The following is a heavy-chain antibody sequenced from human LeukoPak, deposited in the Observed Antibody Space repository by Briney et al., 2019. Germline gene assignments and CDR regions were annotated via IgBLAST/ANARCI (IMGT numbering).Heavy chain of an antibody. Sequence: GGSLRLSCAASGFTFSNAWMSWVRQAPGKGLEWVGRIKSKTDGGTTDYAAPVKGRFTISRDDSKNTLYLQMNSLKTEDTAVYYCTTKEGYSGSRSYAFDIWGQGTMVTVSS. CDR1: GFTFSNAW. CDR2: IKSKTDGGTT. V-gene: IGHV3-15*01. CDR3: TTKEGYSGSRSYAFDI. J-gene: IGHJ3*02. D-gene: IGHD1-26*01.